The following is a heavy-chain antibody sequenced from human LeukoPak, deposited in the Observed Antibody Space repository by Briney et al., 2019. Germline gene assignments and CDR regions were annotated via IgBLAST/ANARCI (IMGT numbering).Heavy chain of an antibody. CDR3: TTYSLGSTSHYGTYYFDY. J-gene: IGHJ4*02. D-gene: IGHD2-2*01. V-gene: IGHV3-15*01. CDR2: IKSKTDGGTT. CDR1: GFTFSNAW. Sequence: GGSLRLSCAASGFTFSNAWMSWVRQAPGKGLEWVGRIKSKTDGGTTDYAAPVKGRFTISRDDSKNTLYLQMNSLKTEDTAVYYCTTYSLGSTSHYGTYYFDYWGQGTLVTVSS.